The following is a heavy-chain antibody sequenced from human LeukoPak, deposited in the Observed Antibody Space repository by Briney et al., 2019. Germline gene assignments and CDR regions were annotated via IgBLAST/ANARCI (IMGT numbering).Heavy chain of an antibody. CDR3: ARDLDGYCSSTSCPRP. CDR1: GYTFTGYY. D-gene: IGHD2-2*03. CDR2: INPNSGGT. V-gene: IGHV1-2*02. Sequence: ASVKVSCKASGYTFTGYYMHWVRQAPGQGLEWMGWINPNSGGTNYAQKFQGRVTMTRDTSISTAYMELSRLRSDGTAVYYCARDLDGYCSSTSCPRPWGQGTLVTVSS. J-gene: IGHJ1*01.